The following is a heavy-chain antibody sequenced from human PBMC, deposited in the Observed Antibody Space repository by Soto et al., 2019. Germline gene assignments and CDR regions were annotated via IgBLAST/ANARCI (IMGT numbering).Heavy chain of an antibody. D-gene: IGHD6-19*01. CDR2: IYYSGST. V-gene: IGHV4-39*07. Sequence: SETLSLTCTVSGGSISSSSYYWGWIRQPPGKGLEWIGSIYYSGSTNYNPSLKSRVTISVDTSKNQFSLKLSSVTAADTAVYYCARDLSSGWYADAFDIWGQGTMVT. J-gene: IGHJ3*02. CDR3: ARDLSSGWYADAFDI. CDR1: GGSISSSSYY.